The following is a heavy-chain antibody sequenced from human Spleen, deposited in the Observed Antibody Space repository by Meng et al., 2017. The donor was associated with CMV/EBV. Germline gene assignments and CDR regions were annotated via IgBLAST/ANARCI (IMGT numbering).Heavy chain of an antibody. Sequence: GDRFSSNTVAWNGIRQSPSIGLEWLGRTYYRSGWYNDYAVSVKSRIPINPDTSKNQFSLHLDSVTPEDAAVYYCAGSAFFYVSWFDPWGQGTLVTVSS. CDR2: TYYRSGWYN. J-gene: IGHJ5*02. CDR3: AGSAFFYVSWFDP. V-gene: IGHV6-1*01. D-gene: IGHD3-10*01. CDR1: GDRFSSNTVA.